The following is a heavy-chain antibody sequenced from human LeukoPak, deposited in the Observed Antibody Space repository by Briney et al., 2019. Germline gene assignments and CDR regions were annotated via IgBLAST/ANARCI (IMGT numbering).Heavy chain of an antibody. CDR2: INSDGSST. Sequence: GGSLRLSCAASGFTFSSYWMHWVRQAPGKGLVWVSRINSDGSSTSYADSVEGRFTISRDNAKNTLYLQMNSLRAEDTAVYYCARAGYYYYYMDVWGKGTTVTISS. CDR1: GFTFSSYW. J-gene: IGHJ6*03. V-gene: IGHV3-74*01. CDR3: ARAGYYYYYMDV.